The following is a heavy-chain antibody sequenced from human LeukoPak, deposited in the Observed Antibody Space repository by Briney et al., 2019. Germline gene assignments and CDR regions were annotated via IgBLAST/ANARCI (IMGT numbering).Heavy chain of an antibody. Sequence: SETVSLTCTVSGGSISSGGYYWSWIRQHPGTGLEWIASIYYNGSTYYNPSLKSRVTISIDTSKNQFSLKLSSVTAADTAVYFCARATSPGYYFDYWGQGTLVTVLS. J-gene: IGHJ4*02. CDR3: ARATSPGYYFDY. V-gene: IGHV4-31*03. D-gene: IGHD7-27*01. CDR2: IYYNGST. CDR1: GGSISSGGYY.